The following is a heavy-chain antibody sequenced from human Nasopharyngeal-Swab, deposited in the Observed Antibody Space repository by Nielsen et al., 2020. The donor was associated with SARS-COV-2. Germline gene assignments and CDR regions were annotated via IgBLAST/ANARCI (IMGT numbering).Heavy chain of an antibody. Sequence: GESLKISCKGSGYSFTSYWIGWVRQMPGKGLEWMGIIYPGDSDTRYSPSFQGQVTISADKSISTAYLQWSSLKASDTAMYCCARTQDSSGWSDWFDPWGQGTLVTVSS. CDR3: ARTQDSSGWSDWFDP. D-gene: IGHD6-19*01. CDR2: IYPGDSDT. V-gene: IGHV5-51*01. CDR1: GYSFTSYW. J-gene: IGHJ5*02.